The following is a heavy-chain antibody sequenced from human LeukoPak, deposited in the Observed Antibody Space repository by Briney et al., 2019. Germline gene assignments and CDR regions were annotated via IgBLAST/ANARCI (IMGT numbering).Heavy chain of an antibody. CDR1: GGSFSGYY. CDR2: INHSGST. CDR3: ARSSTYSPYYFDS. D-gene: IGHD2-2*01. Sequence: PSETLSLTCAVYGGSFSGYYWSWIRQPPGKGLERIGEINHSGSTNYNPSLKSRVTISVDTSKNQFSLKLSSVTAADTAMYYCARSSTYSPYYFDSWGQGTLVTVSS. V-gene: IGHV4-34*01. J-gene: IGHJ4*01.